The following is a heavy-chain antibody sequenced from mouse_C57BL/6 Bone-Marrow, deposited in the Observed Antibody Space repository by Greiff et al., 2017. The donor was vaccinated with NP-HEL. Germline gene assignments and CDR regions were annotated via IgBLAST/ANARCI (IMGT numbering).Heavy chain of an antibody. J-gene: IGHJ1*03. Sequence: EVKLVESGGGLVQPGGSLKLSCAASGFTFSDYYMYWVRQTPEKRLEWVAYISNGGGSTYYPDTVKGRFTISRDNAKNTLYLQMSRLKSEDTAMYYCARHDAYYYGSSYWYFDVWGTGTTVTVSS. CDR3: ARHDAYYYGSSYWYFDV. D-gene: IGHD1-1*01. CDR2: ISNGGGST. CDR1: GFTFSDYY. V-gene: IGHV5-12*01.